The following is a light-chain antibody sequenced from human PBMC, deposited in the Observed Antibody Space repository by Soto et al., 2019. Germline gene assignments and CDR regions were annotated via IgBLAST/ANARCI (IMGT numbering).Light chain of an antibody. CDR1: QSVLYSSHNKNY. CDR2: WAS. Sequence: DIVMTQSPDSLAVSLGERATINCKSSQSVLYSSHNKNYLAWYQQKPGQPPKLLIYWASTRESGVPDRFSGSGSGTDFTLTISSLQAEDVAVYYCQQYYSTPITFGQGTRLEI. J-gene: IGKJ5*01. V-gene: IGKV4-1*01. CDR3: QQYYSTPIT.